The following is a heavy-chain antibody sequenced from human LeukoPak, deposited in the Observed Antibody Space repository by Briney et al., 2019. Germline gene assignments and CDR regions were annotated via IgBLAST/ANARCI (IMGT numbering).Heavy chain of an antibody. CDR2: ISYDGSDK. J-gene: IGHJ4*02. D-gene: IGHD2-15*01. Sequence: GRSLRLSCVASGFTFSSYGMHWVRQAPGKGLEWVTMISYDGSDKYYAESVKARFTISRHNSKNTLYLQMNSLRDEETAMYSCATLLLGVGGDYWGEGTLVTVS. CDR3: ATLLLGVGGDY. V-gene: IGHV3-30*03. CDR1: GFTFSSYG.